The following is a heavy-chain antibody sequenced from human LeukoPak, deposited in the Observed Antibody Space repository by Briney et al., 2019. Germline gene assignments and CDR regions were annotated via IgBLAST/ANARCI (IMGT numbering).Heavy chain of an antibody. CDR1: GGSFSGYY. CDR2: INHSGST. V-gene: IGHV4-34*09. J-gene: IGHJ1*01. Sequence: SETLSLTCAVYGGSFSGYYWSWIRQPPGKGLEWIGEINHSGSTDYNPSLKSRLTISMDTSRNQLSLKLNSVTAADTAVYFCARPRTGNTGRPEYIENWGQGTLVTVSP. CDR3: ARPRTGNTGRPEYIEN. D-gene: IGHD2-8*02.